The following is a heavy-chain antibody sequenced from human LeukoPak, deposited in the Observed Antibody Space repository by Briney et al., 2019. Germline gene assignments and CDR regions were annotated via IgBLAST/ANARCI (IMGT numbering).Heavy chain of an antibody. CDR3: ARGGYFDWILNGREGWFDP. CDR1: GGSISSYY. V-gene: IGHV4-59*01. CDR2: IYYSGST. J-gene: IGHJ5*02. D-gene: IGHD3-9*01. Sequence: NPSETLSLTCTLSGGSISSYYWSWIRQPPGKGLEWIGYIYYSGSTNFNPSLKRRVTISVDTPNNQFSLQPTRVDAAVTAKVYCARGGYFDWILNGREGWFDPWGQGTLVTVPS.